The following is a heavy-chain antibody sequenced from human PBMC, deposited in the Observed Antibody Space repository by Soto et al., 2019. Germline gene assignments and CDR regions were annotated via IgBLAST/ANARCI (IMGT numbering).Heavy chain of an antibody. CDR1: GVTVGSNY. V-gene: IGHV3-66*01. D-gene: IGHD5-18*01. CDR3: ARNVPETALGY. Sequence: EVRLVESGGGLVQPGGSLRLACAATGVTVGSNYMSWVRQAPGKGLEWVSVTYSGGDTRYADSVKGRFTMSRDSTKNTVYLQMDSLRADDTAVYFCARNVPETALGYWGQGSLVTVSS. CDR2: TYSGGDT. J-gene: IGHJ4*02.